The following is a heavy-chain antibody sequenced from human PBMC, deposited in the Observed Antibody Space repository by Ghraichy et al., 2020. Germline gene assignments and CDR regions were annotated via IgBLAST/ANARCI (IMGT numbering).Heavy chain of an antibody. Sequence: GGSLRLSCAASGFTFSSYSMNWVRQAPGKGLEWVSSISSSSSYIYYADSVKGRFTISRDNAKNSLYLQMNSLRAEDTAVYYCARGKAAAGPGQSDYWGQGTLVTVSS. D-gene: IGHD6-13*01. J-gene: IGHJ4*02. CDR3: ARGKAAAGPGQSDY. CDR1: GFTFSSYS. V-gene: IGHV3-21*01. CDR2: ISSSSSYI.